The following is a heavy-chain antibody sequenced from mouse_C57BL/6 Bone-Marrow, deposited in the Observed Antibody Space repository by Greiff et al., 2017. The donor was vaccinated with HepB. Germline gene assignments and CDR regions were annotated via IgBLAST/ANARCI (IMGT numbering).Heavy chain of an antibody. J-gene: IGHJ2*01. CDR3: ARDYDYDKGYFDY. Sequence: EVKLVESGGGLVKPGGSLKLSCAASGFTFSSYAMSWVRQTPEKRLEWVATISDGGSYTYYPDNVKGRFTISRDNAKNNLYLQRSHLKSEDTAMYYCARDYDYDKGYFDYWGQGTTLTVSS. V-gene: IGHV5-4*01. CDR2: ISDGGSYT. D-gene: IGHD2-4*01. CDR1: GFTFSSYA.